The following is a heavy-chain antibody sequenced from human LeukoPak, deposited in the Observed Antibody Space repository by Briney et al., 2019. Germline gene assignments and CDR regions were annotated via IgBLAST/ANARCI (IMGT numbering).Heavy chain of an antibody. CDR2: INSAGSGT. V-gene: IGHV3-74*01. Sequence: GGSLRLSCAASGFTFSSHWMHWVRQVPGKGLVWVSRINSAGSGTSYGDSVKGRFTISRDNSRNTLYLQMNSLRAEDTAVYYCAKPARGFDPWGQGTLVTVSS. CDR3: AKPARGFDP. J-gene: IGHJ5*02. CDR1: GFTFSSHW.